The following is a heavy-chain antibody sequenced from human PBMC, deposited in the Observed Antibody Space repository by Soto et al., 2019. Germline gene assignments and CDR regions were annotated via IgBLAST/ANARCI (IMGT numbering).Heavy chain of an antibody. Sequence: QVQLVESGGGVVQPGGSLRLSCAASGFTFSDYGMHWVRQAPGKGLEWVALISYGGSKKYYADSVRGRFTISRDNSQNPLYLQMTSRRVEGTGVYYGAKDGSCNYPHYRDDWGEGTLVTVCS. CDR2: ISYGGSKK. CDR1: GFTFSDYG. D-gene: IGHD2-15*01. CDR3: AKDGSCNYPHYRDD. J-gene: IGHJ4*02. V-gene: IGHV3-30*18.